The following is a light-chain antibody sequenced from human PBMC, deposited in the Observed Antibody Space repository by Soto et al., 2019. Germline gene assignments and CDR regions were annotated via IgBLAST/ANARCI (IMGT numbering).Light chain of an antibody. CDR1: QILSSW. J-gene: IGKJ1*01. CDR2: VAS. V-gene: IGKV1-5*01. Sequence: DIQMTQSPSTLSASVGYSVTITCRASQILSSWLAWYQHKPGKAPKLLIYVASSWESGVPSRFSGSGSGTEFTLTISRLQPDDFAAYYCQQYDSYPRTFGQGTKVEIK. CDR3: QQYDSYPRT.